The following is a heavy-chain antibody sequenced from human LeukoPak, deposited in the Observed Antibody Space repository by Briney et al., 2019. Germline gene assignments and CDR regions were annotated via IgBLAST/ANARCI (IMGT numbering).Heavy chain of an antibody. CDR3: ARLYYYDSSGAPDY. CDR1: GGTLSSYA. CDR2: IIPIFCTA. J-gene: IGHJ4*02. Sequence: ASVNVSCKASGGTLSSYAISWVRQAPGQGREWMGGIIPIFCTANYAQKFQGRVTITADESTSTAYMELSSLRSEDPAVYYCARLYYYDSSGAPDYWGQGTLVTVSS. V-gene: IGHV1-69*13. D-gene: IGHD3-22*01.